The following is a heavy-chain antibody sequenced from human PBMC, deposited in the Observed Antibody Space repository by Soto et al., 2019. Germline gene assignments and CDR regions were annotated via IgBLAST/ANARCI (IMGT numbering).Heavy chain of an antibody. CDR1: GFTFSSYA. V-gene: IGHV3-23*01. CDR2: ISGSGGST. J-gene: IGHJ4*02. CDR3: AKGVGAAGNY. D-gene: IGHD6-13*01. Sequence: EVQVLESGGGLVQPGGSLRLSCAASGFTFSSYAMSWVRQAPGKGLEWVSTISGSGGSTYNADSVKGRFTISRDNSKNTLYLQMNSLRAEDTAIYYCAKGVGAAGNYWGQGTLVTVSS.